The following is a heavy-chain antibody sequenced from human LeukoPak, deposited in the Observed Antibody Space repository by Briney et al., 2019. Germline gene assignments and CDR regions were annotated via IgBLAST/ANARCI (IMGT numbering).Heavy chain of an antibody. D-gene: IGHD3-3*01. CDR3: ARGGSGYHTYYFDY. V-gene: IGHV4-59*08. J-gene: IGHJ4*02. Sequence: TSETLSLTCTVSRASLSSDYWSWVRQPPGKGLQWIGYIDKSGYTSYNPSLKSRVAISVDTSKNQFSLKLSSVTAADTAVYYCARGGSGYHTYYFDYWGQGTLVTVSS. CDR1: RASLSSDY. CDR2: IDKSGYT.